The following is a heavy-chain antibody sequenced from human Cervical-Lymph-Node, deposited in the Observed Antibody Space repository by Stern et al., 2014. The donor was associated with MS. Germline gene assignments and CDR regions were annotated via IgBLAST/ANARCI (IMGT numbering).Heavy chain of an antibody. Sequence: MQLVQSGGGVIQPGGSLRLSCTASGFTVSRDYMTWVRQAPGKGLEWVSLQSNVGSTFSADSVKGRFIISRDDSKNTVYLHMTSLSAEDTAMYYCARDTSSPERSDWWGQGTLVTVSS. CDR1: GFTVSRDY. V-gene: IGHV3-53*01. D-gene: IGHD1-1*01. CDR2: QSNVGST. CDR3: ARDTSSPERSDW. J-gene: IGHJ4*02.